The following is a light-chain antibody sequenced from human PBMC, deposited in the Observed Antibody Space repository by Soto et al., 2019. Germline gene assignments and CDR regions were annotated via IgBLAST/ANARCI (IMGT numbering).Light chain of an antibody. CDR1: QSISSW. CDR3: QQYSSYWT. J-gene: IGKJ1*01. CDR2: KAS. Sequence: DIQMTQSPSTLFASVGDRVTITCRASQSISSWFAWYQQKPGKAPKLLIYKASSLESGVPSRFSGSGSGTEFTLTISSLQPDDFATYYCQQYSSYWTFGQGTKVEIK. V-gene: IGKV1-5*03.